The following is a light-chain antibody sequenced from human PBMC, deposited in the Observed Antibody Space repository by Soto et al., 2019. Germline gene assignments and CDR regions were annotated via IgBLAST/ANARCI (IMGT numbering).Light chain of an antibody. CDR2: GAS. Sequence: EIVLTQTPGTLSLSPGERATLSCRASQSVTSSHLAWYQQKPGQAPRLLIYGASTRATGIPDRFSGSGSDTDFFLPIRRLDPEDFAMYYCLLYFSPDRYTFGPGTKVQIK. J-gene: IGKJ2*01. CDR1: QSVTSSH. V-gene: IGKV3-20*01. CDR3: LLYFSPDRYT.